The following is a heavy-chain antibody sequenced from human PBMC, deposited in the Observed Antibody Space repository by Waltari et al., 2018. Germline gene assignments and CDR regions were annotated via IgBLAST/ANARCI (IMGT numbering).Heavy chain of an antibody. CDR3: ARTLEKTYAGWYFDS. J-gene: IGHJ4*02. V-gene: IGHV4-39*01. CDR2: ISYSGST. Sequence: QLQLQESGPGLVKPSETLSLTCTVSGGSISSESYYWGWIRQPPGKGLEWIGIISYSGSTYYNPSLKSRVTISVDTSKNQFSLKLSSVTAADTAVYYCARTLEKTYAGWYFDSWGQGTRVTVSS. CDR1: GGSISSESYY. D-gene: IGHD2-2*01.